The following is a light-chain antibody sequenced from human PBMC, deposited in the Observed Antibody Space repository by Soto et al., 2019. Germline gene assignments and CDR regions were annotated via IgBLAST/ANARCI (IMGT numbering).Light chain of an antibody. V-gene: IGKV3-20*01. Sequence: EIVLTQSPGTLSLSPGERATLSCRASESVSSTSLAWYQQKTSQAPRLLMYGVSSRATGIPDRFSGSGSGTDFTLTINRLEPEDFAVYFCQQYDNSVWTFGQGTKV. CDR2: GVS. CDR1: ESVSSTS. CDR3: QQYDNSVWT. J-gene: IGKJ1*01.